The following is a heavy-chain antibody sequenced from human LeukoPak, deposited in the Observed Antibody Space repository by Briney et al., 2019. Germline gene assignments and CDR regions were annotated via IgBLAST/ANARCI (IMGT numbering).Heavy chain of an antibody. D-gene: IGHD4-17*01. CDR2: IYSSGST. CDR1: GGSINSYY. V-gene: IGHV4-4*07. Sequence: SETLSLTCTVSGGSINSYYWSWIRQPAGKGLEWIGRIYSSGSTNYNPSLRSRVTMSVDTSKNQFSLMLNSVTAAAAAVYYCASLPGPYGDYPKYFQHWGQGTLVTVSS. J-gene: IGHJ1*01. CDR3: ASLPGPYGDYPKYFQH.